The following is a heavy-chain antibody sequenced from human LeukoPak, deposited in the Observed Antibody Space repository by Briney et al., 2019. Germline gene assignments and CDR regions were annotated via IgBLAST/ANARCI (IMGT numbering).Heavy chain of an antibody. CDR3: ARDSLVQLERSDY. CDR1: GFTFSSYW. D-gene: IGHD1-1*01. J-gene: IGHJ4*02. V-gene: IGHV3-7*01. CDR2: IKQDGSEK. Sequence: GGSLRLSCAVSGFTFSSYWMSWVRQAPGKGLEWVANIKQDGSEKYYVDSVKGRFTISRDNAKNSLYPQMNSLRAEDTAVYYCARDSLVQLERSDYWGQGTLVTVSS.